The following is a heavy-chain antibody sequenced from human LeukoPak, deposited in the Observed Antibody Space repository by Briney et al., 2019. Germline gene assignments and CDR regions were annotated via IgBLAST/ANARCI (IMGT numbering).Heavy chain of an antibody. CDR1: GYSISSGYY. Sequence: PSETLSLTCTVSGYSISSGYYWGWIRQPPGKGLEWIGSIYHSGSTYYNPSLKSRVTISVDTSKNQFSLKLSSVTAADTAVYYCAGVEKVWSGNWFDPWGQGTLVTVSS. CDR3: AGVEKVWSGNWFDP. CDR2: IYHSGST. D-gene: IGHD2-8*02. V-gene: IGHV4-38-2*02. J-gene: IGHJ5*02.